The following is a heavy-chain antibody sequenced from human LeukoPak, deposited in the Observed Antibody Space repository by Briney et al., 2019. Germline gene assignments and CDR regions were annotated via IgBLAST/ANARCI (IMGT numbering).Heavy chain of an antibody. V-gene: IGHV4-34*01. Sequence: SETLSLTCAVYGGSFSGYYWSWIRQPPGKGLEWIGEINHSGSTNYNPSLKSRVTISVDTSKNQFSLKLSSVTAADTAVYYCARGVPVDYWGQGTLVTVSS. CDR3: ARGVPVDY. CDR2: INHSGST. J-gene: IGHJ4*02. CDR1: GGSFSGYY.